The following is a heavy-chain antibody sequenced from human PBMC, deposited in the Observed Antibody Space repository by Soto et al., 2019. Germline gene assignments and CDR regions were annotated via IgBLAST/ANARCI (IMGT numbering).Heavy chain of an antibody. Sequence: SETLSLTCAVYGGSVSGYYWSWIRQPPGKGLEWIGEINHSGSTNYNPSLKSRVTISVDTSKNQFSLKLSSVTAADTAVYYCARGSVRMVYATDFDYWGQGTLVTISS. D-gene: IGHD2-8*01. V-gene: IGHV4-34*01. CDR2: INHSGST. J-gene: IGHJ4*02. CDR3: ARGSVRMVYATDFDY. CDR1: GGSVSGYY.